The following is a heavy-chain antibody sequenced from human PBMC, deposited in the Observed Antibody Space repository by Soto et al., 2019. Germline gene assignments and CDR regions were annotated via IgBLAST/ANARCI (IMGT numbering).Heavy chain of an antibody. Sequence: SETLSLTCTVSGGSISSGDYYWSWIRQPPGKGLEWIGYIYYSGSTYYNPSLKSRVTISVDTSKNQFSLKLSSVTAADTAVYYFARDWVGDGYNQPGFAFDIWGQGTMVIVSS. J-gene: IGHJ3*02. CDR1: GGSISSGDYY. V-gene: IGHV4-30-4*01. CDR3: ARDWVGDGYNQPGFAFDI. D-gene: IGHD5-12*01. CDR2: IYYSGST.